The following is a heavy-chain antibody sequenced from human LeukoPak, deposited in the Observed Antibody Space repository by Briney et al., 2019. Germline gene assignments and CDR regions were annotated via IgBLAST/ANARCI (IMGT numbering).Heavy chain of an antibody. Sequence: GGSLRLSCAASGFTFSSYAMSWVRQAPGKGLEWVSAISGSGGSTYYADSVEGRFTISRDNSKNTLYLQMNGLRAEDTAVYYCAKGGNDQQLSVDYWGQGTLVTVSS. CDR1: GFTFSSYA. V-gene: IGHV3-23*01. D-gene: IGHD6-13*01. J-gene: IGHJ4*02. CDR3: AKGGNDQQLSVDY. CDR2: ISGSGGST.